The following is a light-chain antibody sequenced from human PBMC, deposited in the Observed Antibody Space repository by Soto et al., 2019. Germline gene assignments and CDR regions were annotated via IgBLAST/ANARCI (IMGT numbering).Light chain of an antibody. J-gene: IGKJ5*01. CDR3: QQYGGSPIT. V-gene: IGKV3-20*01. CDR2: GAS. CDR1: QSVTTR. Sequence: CRASQSVTTRLAWYQHKPGQAPTLLMSGASNRASGVPVRFSGSGSGTDFTLTITRLEPEDFALYYCQQYGGSPITFGQGTLLEIK.